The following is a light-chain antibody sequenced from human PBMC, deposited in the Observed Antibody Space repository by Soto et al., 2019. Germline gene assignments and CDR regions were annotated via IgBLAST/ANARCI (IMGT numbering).Light chain of an antibody. J-gene: IGKJ1*01. CDR3: PQYGSSPRT. CDR1: QSVSSSY. CDR2: GAS. Sequence: EIVLTQSPGTLSLSPGERATLSCRASQSVSSSYLAWYQQKPGQAPRPLIYGASSRATGIPDRFSGSGSGTEFTLTISRLEPEESEVEYGPQYGSSPRTVAKGTQVEIK. V-gene: IGKV3-20*01.